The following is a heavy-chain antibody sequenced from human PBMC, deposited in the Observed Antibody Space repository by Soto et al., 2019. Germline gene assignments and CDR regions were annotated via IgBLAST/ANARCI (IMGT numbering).Heavy chain of an antibody. CDR2: IIPIFGTA. J-gene: IGHJ6*02. D-gene: IGHD2-21*02. CDR1: GGTFSSYA. V-gene: IGHV1-69*01. CDR3: ACRRTLGTYCGGDCYSYYYYGMDV. Sequence: QVQLVQSGAEVKKPGSSVKVSCKASGGTFSSYAISWVRQAPGQGLEWMGGIIPIFGTANYAQKFQGRVTITADESTSTAYMELSSLRSEDTAVYYCACRRTLGTYCGGDCYSYYYYGMDVWGQGTTVTVSS.